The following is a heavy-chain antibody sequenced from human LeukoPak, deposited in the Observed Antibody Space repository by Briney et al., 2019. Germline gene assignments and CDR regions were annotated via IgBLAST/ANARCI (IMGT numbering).Heavy chain of an antibody. CDR1: GFTFSDSY. CDR3: SRDPRHNDY. Sequence: GGSLRLSCAASGFTFSDSYMTWIRQAPGKGLELLSYISGSSSDVNYIDSVRGRFTISRDNAKNSLYLHMNSLTVEYTAVYYCSRDPRHNDYWGQGTLVTVSS. CDR2: ISGSSSDV. J-gene: IGHJ4*02. V-gene: IGHV3-11*01.